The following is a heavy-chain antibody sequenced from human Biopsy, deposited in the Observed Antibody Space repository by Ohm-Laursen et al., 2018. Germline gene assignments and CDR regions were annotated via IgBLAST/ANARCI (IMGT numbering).Heavy chain of an antibody. J-gene: IGHJ4*02. CDR2: ISSSGITA. Sequence: LSLTCAVSRFTFSDYFMSWIRQAPGKRLEWVSYISSSGITAHYADSVKGRFTISRDNAKNSLYLQMNSLRAEDTAIYYCARSGWNFEFDSWGKGTLVAVSS. CDR3: ARSGWNFEFDS. D-gene: IGHD6-19*01. V-gene: IGHV3-11*01. CDR1: RFTFSDYF.